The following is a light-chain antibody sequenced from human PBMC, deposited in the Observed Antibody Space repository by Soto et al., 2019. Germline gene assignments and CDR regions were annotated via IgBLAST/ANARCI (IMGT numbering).Light chain of an antibody. CDR1: QSVSSND. Sequence: EIVLTQSPGTLSLSPGEGATLSCRASQSVSSNDLAWYQQKPGQAPRLLIFGASSRASDIPDRFSGSGSGTDFTLTISRLEPEDFVVYYCQQYGSSPPYTFGQGTKLEI. CDR3: QQYGSSPPYT. V-gene: IGKV3-20*01. J-gene: IGKJ2*01. CDR2: GAS.